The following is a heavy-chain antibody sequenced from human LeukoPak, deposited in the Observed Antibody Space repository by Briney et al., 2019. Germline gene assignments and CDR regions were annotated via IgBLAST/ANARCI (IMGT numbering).Heavy chain of an antibody. D-gene: IGHD1-26*01. CDR2: ISGSGGST. V-gene: IGHV3-23*01. Sequence: GGFLRLSCAASGFTFSSYAMSWVRQAPGKRLEWVSAISGSGGSTYYADSVKGRFTISRDNSKNTLYLQMNSLRAEDTAVYYCAKGRYSGSYPGYFDYWGQGTLVTVSS. CDR1: GFTFSSYA. CDR3: AKGRYSGSYPGYFDY. J-gene: IGHJ4*02.